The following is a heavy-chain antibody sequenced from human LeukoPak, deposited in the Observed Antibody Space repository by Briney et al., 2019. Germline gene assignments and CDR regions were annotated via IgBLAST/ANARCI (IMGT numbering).Heavy chain of an antibody. CDR2: ISSSGSTI. V-gene: IGHV3-48*03. J-gene: IGHJ6*02. Sequence: GGSLRLSCAASGFTFSSYEMNWVRQAPGKGLEWVSYISSSGSTIYYADSVKGRFTISRDNAKNSLYLQMNSRRAEDTAVYYCARDGSGWPYYYYGMDVWGQGTTVTVSS. CDR1: GFTFSSYE. CDR3: ARDGSGWPYYYYGMDV. D-gene: IGHD6-19*01.